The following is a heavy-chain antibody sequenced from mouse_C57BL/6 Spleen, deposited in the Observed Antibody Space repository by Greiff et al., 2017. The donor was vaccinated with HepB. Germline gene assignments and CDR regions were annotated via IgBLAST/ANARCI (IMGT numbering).Heavy chain of an antibody. CDR3: ARDPYFDY. Sequence: QVQLQQSGAELVRPGSSVKLSCKASGYTFTSYWMDWVKQRPGQGLDWIGNIYPSDSETHYNQKFKDKATLTVDKYSSTAYMQLSSLTSEDSAVYYCARDPYFDYWGQGTTLTVSS. CDR1: GYTFTSYW. CDR2: IYPSDSET. J-gene: IGHJ2*01. V-gene: IGHV1-61*01.